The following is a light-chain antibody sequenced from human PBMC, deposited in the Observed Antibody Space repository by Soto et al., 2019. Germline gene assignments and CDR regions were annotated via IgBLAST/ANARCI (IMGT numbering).Light chain of an antibody. J-gene: IGKJ1*01. CDR2: GAS. CDR3: QQYGTSLRWT. CDR1: QSVSSTY. Sequence: EIVLTQSPGTLSLFPGERATLSCRANQSVSSTYLAWYQQKPGQAPRLLIYGASSRATGIPDRFSGSRSGTDFTLTISRLEPEDFAVYYCQQYGTSLRWTFGQGTKVEVK. V-gene: IGKV3-20*01.